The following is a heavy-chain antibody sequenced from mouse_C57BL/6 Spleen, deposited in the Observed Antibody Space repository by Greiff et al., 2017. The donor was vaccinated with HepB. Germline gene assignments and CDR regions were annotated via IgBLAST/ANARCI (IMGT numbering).Heavy chain of an antibody. Sequence: QVQLQQSGPELVKPGASVKISCKASGYAFSSSWMNWVKQRPGKGLEWIGRIYPGDGDTNYNGKFKGKATLTADKSSSTAYMQLSSLTSEDSAVYFGARTYYYGSSFHFDYWGQGTTLTVSS. J-gene: IGHJ2*01. CDR1: GYAFSSSW. CDR2: IYPGDGDT. V-gene: IGHV1-82*01. CDR3: ARTYYYGSSFHFDY. D-gene: IGHD1-1*01.